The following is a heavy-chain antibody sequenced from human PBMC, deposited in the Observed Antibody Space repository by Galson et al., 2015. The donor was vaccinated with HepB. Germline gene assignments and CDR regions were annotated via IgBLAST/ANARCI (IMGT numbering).Heavy chain of an antibody. CDR1: GFTFDDYT. D-gene: IGHD3-10*01. V-gene: IGHV3-43*01. J-gene: IGHJ5*02. CDR3: AKGTGFGELFRWFDP. Sequence: SLRLSCAASGFTFDDYTMHWVRQAPGKGLEWVSLISWDGGSTYYADSVKGRFTISRDNSKNSLYLQMNSLRTEDTALYYCAKGTGFGELFRWFDPWGQGTLVTVSS. CDR2: ISWDGGST.